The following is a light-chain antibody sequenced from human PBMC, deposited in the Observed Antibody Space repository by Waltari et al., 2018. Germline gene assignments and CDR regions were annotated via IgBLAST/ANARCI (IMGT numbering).Light chain of an antibody. CDR3: QQGSIFPRT. CDR1: QGISTW. CDR2: AES. Sequence: DIQMTQSPSSVSASVEDRVTITCGAGQGISTWLAWYQHQPGKAPQLLIYAESTLQSGVPSRFSGSGSGTDFTLTISNLQPEDFATYYCQQGSIFPRTFGQGTKVEIQ. J-gene: IGKJ1*01. V-gene: IGKV1-12*01.